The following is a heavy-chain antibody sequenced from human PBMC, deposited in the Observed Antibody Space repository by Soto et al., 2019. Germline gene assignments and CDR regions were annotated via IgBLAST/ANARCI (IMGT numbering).Heavy chain of an antibody. V-gene: IGHV3-23*01. J-gene: IGHJ4*02. D-gene: IGHD3-22*01. CDR1: GFTFSSYA. CDR2: ISGSGGST. Sequence: PGGSLRLSCAASGFTFSSYAMHWVRQAPGKGLEWVSAISGSGGSTYYADSVKGRFTISRDNSKNTLYLQMNSLRAEDTAVYYCAKDRGTYYYDSSGDYPRFDYWGQGTLVTVSS. CDR3: AKDRGTYYYDSSGDYPRFDY.